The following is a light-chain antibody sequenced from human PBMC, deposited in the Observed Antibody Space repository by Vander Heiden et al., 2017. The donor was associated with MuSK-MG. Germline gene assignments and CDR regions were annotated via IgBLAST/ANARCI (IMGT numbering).Light chain of an antibody. CDR3: QVWDTDPGNHWV. J-gene: IGLJ1*01. Sequence: SYALTQPLSLSVALGQTATITCGGNNIGSKNVHWYQQKPGQAPVLVIYRDSNRPAGSPERFSGSKSGNAATLTISRAHAGDEADYYCQVWDTDPGNHWVFGTGTKVTVL. V-gene: IGLV3-9*01. CDR1: NIGSKN. CDR2: RDS.